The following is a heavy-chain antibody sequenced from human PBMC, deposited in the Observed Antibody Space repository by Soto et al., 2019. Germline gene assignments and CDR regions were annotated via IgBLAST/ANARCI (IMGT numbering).Heavy chain of an antibody. CDR1: GGSISSGGYY. D-gene: IGHD4-4*01. Sequence: PSETLSLTCTVSGGSISSGGYYWSWIRQHPGKGLEWIGYIYYSGSTYYNPSLKSRVTISVDTSKNQFSLKLSSVTAADTAVYYCASSKGGGGWFDPWGQGALVTVSS. CDR2: IYYSGST. CDR3: ASSKGGGGWFDP. J-gene: IGHJ5*02. V-gene: IGHV4-31*03.